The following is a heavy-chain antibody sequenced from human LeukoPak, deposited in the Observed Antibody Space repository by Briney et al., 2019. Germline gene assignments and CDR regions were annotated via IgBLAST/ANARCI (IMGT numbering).Heavy chain of an antibody. CDR2: INPNSGGT. J-gene: IGHJ4*02. D-gene: IGHD2-2*01. V-gene: IGHV1-2*02. Sequence: GASVKVSCKASGYTFTGYYMHWVRQAPGQGLEWMGWINPNSGGTNYAQKFQGRVSMTRDTSISTAYMELSRLRSDDTAVYYCATNAGGGCSSTSCYAITAIWGQGTLVTVSS. CDR3: ATNAGGGCSSTSCYAITAI. CDR1: GYTFTGYY.